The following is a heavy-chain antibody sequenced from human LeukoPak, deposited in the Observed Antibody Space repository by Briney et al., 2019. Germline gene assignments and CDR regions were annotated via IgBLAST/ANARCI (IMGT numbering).Heavy chain of an antibody. CDR3: ARDSYSSSLSGLISLDP. CDR1: GGSISSYY. CDR2: IYTSGST. V-gene: IGHV4-4*07. Sequence: SETLSLTCTVSGGSISSYYWSWIRQPAGKGLEWIGRIYTSGSTNYNPSLKSRVTMSVDTSKNQFSLKLSSVTAADTAVYYCARDSYSSSLSGLISLDPWGQGTLVTVSS. J-gene: IGHJ5*02. D-gene: IGHD6-13*01.